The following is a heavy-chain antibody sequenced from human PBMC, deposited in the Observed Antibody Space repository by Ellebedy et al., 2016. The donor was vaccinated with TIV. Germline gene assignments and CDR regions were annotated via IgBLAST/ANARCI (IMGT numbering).Heavy chain of an antibody. Sequence: GESLKISCAASGFTFSSYAIHWVRQAPGKGLEWVAVISYDGSNKYYADSVKGRFTISRDNSKNTLFLQMNSLRTEDTAVYYCARDRCSNTSCYVGVVGGYYFDYWGQGTLLTVSS. CDR1: GFTFSSYA. CDR3: ARDRCSNTSCYVGVVGGYYFDY. J-gene: IGHJ4*02. V-gene: IGHV3-30-3*01. D-gene: IGHD2-2*01. CDR2: ISYDGSNK.